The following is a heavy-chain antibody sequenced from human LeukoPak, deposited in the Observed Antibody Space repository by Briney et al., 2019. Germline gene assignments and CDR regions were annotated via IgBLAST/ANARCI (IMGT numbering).Heavy chain of an antibody. CDR3: ARAVYYGSGNYRYSFDI. V-gene: IGHV4-4*02. J-gene: IGHJ3*02. D-gene: IGHD3-10*01. Sequence: SGSLSLTCTVSGGSISSSSWWCWGRQPPGKGLEWTVVIYDGGRTNYNPSLESRVTISVDMSKNQFYLKLSSVTAADTAVYYCARAVYYGSGNYRYSFDIWGQGTMVTVSS. CDR2: IYDGGRT. CDR1: GGSISSSSW.